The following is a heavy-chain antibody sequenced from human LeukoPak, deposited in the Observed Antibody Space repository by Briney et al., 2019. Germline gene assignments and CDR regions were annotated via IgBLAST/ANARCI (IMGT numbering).Heavy chain of an antibody. CDR3: ARGGRKLLFDY. V-gene: IGHV4-59*01. CDR1: GGSISSYY. CDR2: IYYSGST. Sequence: SETLSLTCTVSGGSISSYYWSWIRQPPGKGLEWIGYIYYSGSTNYNPSLKSRVTISVDTSKNQFSLKLSSVTAADTAVYYCARGGRKLLFDYWGQGTLVTVSS. D-gene: IGHD1-26*01. J-gene: IGHJ4*02.